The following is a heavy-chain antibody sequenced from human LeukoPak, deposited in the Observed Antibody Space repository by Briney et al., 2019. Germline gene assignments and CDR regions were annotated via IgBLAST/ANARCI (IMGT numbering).Heavy chain of an antibody. V-gene: IGHV3-64*02. Sequence: GGSXXLSCAASGXTFSSCLMHWVRXAPGXXXXXXSGXSXXGYSTFYADSVKGRFTISRDNSKNTLYLQMNSLRAEDTAVYYCAKDRRVYDYVWGSYRPDAFDIWGQGTMVTVSS. D-gene: IGHD3-16*02. CDR3: AKDRRVYDYVWGSYRPDAFDI. J-gene: IGHJ3*02. CDR1: GXTFSSCL. CDR2: XSXXGYST.